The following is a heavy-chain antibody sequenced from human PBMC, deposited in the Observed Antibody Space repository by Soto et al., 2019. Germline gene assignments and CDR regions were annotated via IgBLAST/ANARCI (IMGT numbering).Heavy chain of an antibody. Sequence: QVQLQESGPGLVKPSQTLSLTCTVSGGSISSGGYYWSWIRQHPGKGLEWIGYIYYSGSTYYNPALKSRVTISVDTSKNQFSLKLSSVTAADTAVYYCARGPGRDGYNPPFDYWGQGTLVTVSS. D-gene: IGHD5-12*01. CDR1: GGSISSGGYY. CDR3: ARGPGRDGYNPPFDY. V-gene: IGHV4-31*03. J-gene: IGHJ4*02. CDR2: IYYSGST.